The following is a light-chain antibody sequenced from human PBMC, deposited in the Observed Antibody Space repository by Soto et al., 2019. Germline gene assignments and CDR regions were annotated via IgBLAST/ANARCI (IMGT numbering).Light chain of an antibody. Sequence: DIVMTQSPDSLAVSLGERATINCKSSQSVLYSSNNMNYLAWYQQKPGQPPKLLIYWASTRESGVPDRFSGSGSATDFTLTISSLQAEDVAVYYCQQYYSTPLTLGPGTKVDIK. CDR3: QQYYSTPLT. J-gene: IGKJ3*01. V-gene: IGKV4-1*01. CDR2: WAS. CDR1: QSVLYSSNNMNY.